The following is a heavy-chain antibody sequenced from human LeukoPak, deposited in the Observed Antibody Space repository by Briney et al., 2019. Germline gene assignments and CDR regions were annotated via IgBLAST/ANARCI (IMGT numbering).Heavy chain of an antibody. Sequence: GGSLRLSCAASGFTFRSYVMSWVRRAPGKGLEWVSAITGSGETTYYADSVKGRFIISRDNSKNTLYLQMDSLRAEDTAIYYCAKGRSYDSSGYNDYWGQGTLVTVSS. CDR1: GFTFRSYV. D-gene: IGHD3-22*01. CDR3: AKGRSYDSSGYNDY. J-gene: IGHJ4*02. CDR2: ITGSGETT. V-gene: IGHV3-23*01.